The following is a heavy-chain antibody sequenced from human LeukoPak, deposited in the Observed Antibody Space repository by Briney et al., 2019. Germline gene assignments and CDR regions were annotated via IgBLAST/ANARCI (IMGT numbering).Heavy chain of an antibody. J-gene: IGHJ6*03. CDR2: IKPNSGGT. CDR1: GFTLTDY. V-gene: IGHV1-2*02. Sequence: GASVKVSCKASGFTLTDYIHWVRQDPRQGLQWMGWIKPNSGGTDYAQKFQGRVTMTRDTSISTVYMELSSLRSDDTAVYYCARADSVPAGDYHYWCMDVWGKGTTVTVSS. CDR3: ARADSVPAGDYHYWCMDV. D-gene: IGHD2-2*01.